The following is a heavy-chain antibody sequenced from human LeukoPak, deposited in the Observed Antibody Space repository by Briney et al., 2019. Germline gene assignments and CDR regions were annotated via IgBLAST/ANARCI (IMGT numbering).Heavy chain of an antibody. CDR1: GYTFTSYY. CDR3: ARVHPGGYYFDY. V-gene: IGHV1-46*01. D-gene: IGHD3-10*01. J-gene: IGHJ4*02. CDR2: INPSGGST. Sequence: GASVKVSCKASGYTFTSYYMHWVRQAPGQGLEWMGIINPSGGSTSYAQKFQGRVTMTRDMSTSTVYMELSSLRSEDTAVYYCARVHPGGYYFDYWGQGTLVTVSS.